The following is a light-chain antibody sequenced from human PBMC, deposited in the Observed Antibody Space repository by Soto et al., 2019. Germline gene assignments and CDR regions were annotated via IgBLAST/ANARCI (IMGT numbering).Light chain of an antibody. Sequence: EIVLTQSPATLSLSPGERVTLSCRASQSVSSYLAWYQQKPGQAPRLLIYDASNRAAGIPARFSGSGSGTDFTLTISSLEPEDFAVYYCLQHNSYPLGPGTKVDIK. J-gene: IGKJ3*01. CDR2: DAS. V-gene: IGKV3-11*01. CDR1: QSVSSY. CDR3: LQHNSYP.